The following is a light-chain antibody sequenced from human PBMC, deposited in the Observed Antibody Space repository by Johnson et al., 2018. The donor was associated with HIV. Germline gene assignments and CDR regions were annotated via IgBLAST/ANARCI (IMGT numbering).Light chain of an antibody. Sequence: QSVLTQPPSVSAAPGQKVTISCSGSNSNIGNNYVSWYQQVPGTAPKLLIYDNNKRPSGIPDRFSGSKSGTSATLGITGLQTGDEADYYCGTWDNSLSGCYVFGSGTKVIVL. CDR1: NSNIGNNY. V-gene: IGLV1-51*01. J-gene: IGLJ1*01. CDR2: DNN. CDR3: GTWDNSLSGCYV.